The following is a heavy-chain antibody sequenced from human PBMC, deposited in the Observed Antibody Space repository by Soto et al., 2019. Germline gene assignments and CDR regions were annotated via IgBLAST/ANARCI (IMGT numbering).Heavy chain of an antibody. Sequence: SETLSLTCAVYGGSFSGYYWSWIRQPPGKGLEWIGEINHSGSTNYNPSLKSRVTISVDTSKNQFSLKLSSVTAADTAVYYCARWYYDSSGYPESGYNYYYYGMDVWGQGTTVTVSS. J-gene: IGHJ6*02. CDR1: GGSFSGYY. CDR2: INHSGST. V-gene: IGHV4-34*01. D-gene: IGHD3-22*01. CDR3: ARWYYDSSGYPESGYNYYYYGMDV.